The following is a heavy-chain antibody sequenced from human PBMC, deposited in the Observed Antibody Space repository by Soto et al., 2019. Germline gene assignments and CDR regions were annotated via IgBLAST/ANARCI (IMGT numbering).Heavy chain of an antibody. V-gene: IGHV1-18*04. Sequence: QVQLVQSGDEVKKPGASVKVSCKASGYAFTNYVISWVRQAPGQGLHWMGWIIGHNGNTLYAHNLRGRVTMTIDTSTSTAYMELRSLRFDDTAMYYCVRDWQLSPWGQGTLVTVSS. CDR1: GYAFTNYV. CDR2: IIGHNGNT. CDR3: VRDWQLSP. J-gene: IGHJ5*02. D-gene: IGHD1-1*01.